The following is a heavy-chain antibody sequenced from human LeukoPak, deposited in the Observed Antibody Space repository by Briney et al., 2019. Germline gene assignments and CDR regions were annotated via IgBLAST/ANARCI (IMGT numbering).Heavy chain of an antibody. D-gene: IGHD3-22*01. V-gene: IGHV3-74*03. Sequence: GGSLRLSCAASGFTFSSYWMHWVRQAPGKGLVWVSRINTDGSSTKYADSVKGRFTISRDNAKNTLYLQMNSLRAEDTAVYYCARQYYHDSSGYPFDYWGQGTLVTVSS. CDR3: ARQYYHDSSGYPFDY. CDR2: INTDGSST. J-gene: IGHJ4*02. CDR1: GFTFSSYW.